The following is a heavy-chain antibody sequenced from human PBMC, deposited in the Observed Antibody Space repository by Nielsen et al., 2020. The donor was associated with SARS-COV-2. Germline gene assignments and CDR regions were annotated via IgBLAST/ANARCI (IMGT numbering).Heavy chain of an antibody. V-gene: IGHV3-33*01. CDR3: ARGDDGLIMDV. CDR1: GFTFSRNG. Sequence: GGSLRLSCAASGFTFSRNGMHWVRQAPGKGLEWVAVIWYDGSNKYYADSVKGRFTISRENAKNSLYLQMNSLRAGDTAVYYCARGDDGLIMDVWGQGTTVTVSS. CDR2: IWYDGSNK. J-gene: IGHJ6*02. D-gene: IGHD3-16*01.